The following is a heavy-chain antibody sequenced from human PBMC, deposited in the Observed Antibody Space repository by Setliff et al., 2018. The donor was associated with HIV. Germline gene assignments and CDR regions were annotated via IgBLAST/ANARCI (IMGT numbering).Heavy chain of an antibody. Sequence: LRLSCAVSGFTFSTYTMNWVRQAPGKGLEWVSSISSSSSNIYYADSVKGRFTISRDNAKNSLYLQMNSLRAEDTAVYYCARGRIVVVMDSYYYMDVWGTGTTVTVSS. V-gene: IGHV3-21*01. J-gene: IGHJ6*03. D-gene: IGHD3-22*01. CDR2: ISSSSSNI. CDR1: GFTFSTYT. CDR3: ARGRIVVVMDSYYYMDV.